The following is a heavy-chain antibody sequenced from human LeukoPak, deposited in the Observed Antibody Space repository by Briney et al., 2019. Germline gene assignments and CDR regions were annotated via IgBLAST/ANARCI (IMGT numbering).Heavy chain of an antibody. J-gene: IGHJ4*02. V-gene: IGHV4-61*08. Sequence: SQTLSLTCTVSGGSIGSGGYYWNWIRQHPGKGLEWIGYIYYSGSTNYNPSLKSRVTISVDTSKNQFSLKLSSVTAADTAVYYCARYYYDSSGYGSRSFDYWGQGTLVTVSS. CDR1: GGSIGSGGYY. CDR3: ARYYYDSSGYGSRSFDY. D-gene: IGHD3-22*01. CDR2: IYYSGST.